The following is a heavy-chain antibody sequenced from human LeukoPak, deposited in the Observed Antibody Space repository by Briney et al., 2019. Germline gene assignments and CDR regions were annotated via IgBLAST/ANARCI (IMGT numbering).Heavy chain of an antibody. CDR1: GYTFTSYG. Sequence: VASVKVSCKASGYTFTSYGISWVRQAPGQGLEWMGCISAYNGNTNYAQKLQGRVTMTTDTSTSTAYMELRSLRSDDTAVYYCARTNVLLWFGELSDNWFDPWGQGTLVTVSS. CDR2: ISAYNGNT. D-gene: IGHD3-10*01. J-gene: IGHJ5*02. V-gene: IGHV1-18*01. CDR3: ARTNVLLWFGELSDNWFDP.